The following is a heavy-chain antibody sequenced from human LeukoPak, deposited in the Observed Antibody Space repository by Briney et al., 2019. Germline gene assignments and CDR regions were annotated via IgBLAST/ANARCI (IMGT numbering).Heavy chain of an antibody. CDR3: ARGGVSGAYCGGDCYSHWFDP. J-gene: IGHJ5*02. Sequence: AGGSLRLSCAASGFTFSDYCMSWIRQAPGKGLEWVSYISSSGSTIYYADSVKGRFTISRDNAKNSLYLQMNSLRAEDTAVYYCARGGVSGAYCGGDCYSHWFDPWGQGTLVTVSS. CDR1: GFTFSDYC. V-gene: IGHV3-11*04. CDR2: ISSSGSTI. D-gene: IGHD2-21*02.